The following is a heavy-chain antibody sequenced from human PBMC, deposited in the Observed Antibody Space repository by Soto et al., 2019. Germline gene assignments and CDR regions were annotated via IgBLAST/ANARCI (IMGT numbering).Heavy chain of an antibody. CDR3: ATYDSGGKFDF. V-gene: IGHV4-59*01. CDR1: GGSISNYY. D-gene: IGHD3-22*01. Sequence: PSETLSLTCTVSGGSISNYYWSWIRQPPGKGLEWIGYIYYSGSTNYNPSLKSRVTISVDTSKNQFSLKLTSVTAADTAVYYCATYDSGGKFDFWGLGTLVTVSS. J-gene: IGHJ4*02. CDR2: IYYSGST.